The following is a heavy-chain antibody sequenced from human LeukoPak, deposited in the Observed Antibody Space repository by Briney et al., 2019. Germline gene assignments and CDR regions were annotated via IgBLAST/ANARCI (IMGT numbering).Heavy chain of an antibody. V-gene: IGHV3-23*01. CDR1: GFTVSSNY. Sequence: PGGSLRLSCAASGFTVSSNYMSWVRQAPGKGLEWVSAISGNGVGTYYADSVKGRFTISRDNSWNTLYLQMNSLRAEDTAVYYCAKDQVISGSEASDIWGQGTMVTVSS. J-gene: IGHJ3*02. CDR2: ISGNGVGT. CDR3: AKDQVISGSEASDI. D-gene: IGHD2-21*01.